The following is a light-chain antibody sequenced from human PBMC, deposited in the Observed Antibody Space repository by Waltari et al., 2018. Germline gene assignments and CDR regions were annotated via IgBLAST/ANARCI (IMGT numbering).Light chain of an antibody. CDR2: DNK. Sequence: QSVLTQPPSVSAAPGQKVTISCSGSSSNIGNQYVSWYQRFPGTAPKLLIYDNKERPSGIPDRFSGSTSGTSASLGITGLQTGDEADYYCETWDSILSAVIFGGGTKLTVL. CDR1: SSNIGNQY. J-gene: IGLJ2*01. V-gene: IGLV1-51*01. CDR3: ETWDSILSAVI.